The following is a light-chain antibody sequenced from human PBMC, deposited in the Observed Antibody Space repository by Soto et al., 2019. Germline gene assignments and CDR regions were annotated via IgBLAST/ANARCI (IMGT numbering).Light chain of an antibody. CDR3: QQHGQWPIT. J-gene: IGKJ5*01. CDR1: QSVNSN. CDR2: GIS. V-gene: IGKV3D-15*01. Sequence: EIVMTQSPATLSVSPGERATLSCRASQSVNSNYLAWYQQKPGQAPRLLIYGISKRATDIPDRFSGSGSGTEFTLNISSLQPEDFETYYCQQHGQWPITFGQGTRLESK.